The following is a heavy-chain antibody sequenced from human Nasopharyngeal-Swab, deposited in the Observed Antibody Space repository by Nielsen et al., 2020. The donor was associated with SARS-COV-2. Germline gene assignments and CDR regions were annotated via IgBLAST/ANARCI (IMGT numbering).Heavy chain of an antibody. V-gene: IGHV3-53*04. CDR2: TFSGLTT. Sequence: GESLKISCAASGFSVSDNYIRWVRQAPGKGLQWVSFTFSGLTTYYSDSVKGRFTISRHNSENTLYLQMNSLRPEDTAIYYCARGRGGSDWFLDLWGRGTLVTVSS. CDR3: ARGRGGSDWFLDL. D-gene: IGHD3-16*01. J-gene: IGHJ2*01. CDR1: GFSVSDNY.